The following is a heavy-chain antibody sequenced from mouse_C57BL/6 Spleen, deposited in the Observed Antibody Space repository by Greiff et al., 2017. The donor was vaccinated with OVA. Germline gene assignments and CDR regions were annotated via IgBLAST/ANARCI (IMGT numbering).Heavy chain of an antibody. CDR3: ARERDYYGSSYDYAMDY. V-gene: IGHV5-4*01. Sequence: EVKVVESGGGLVKPGGSLKLSCAASGFTFSSYAMSWVRQTPEKRLEWVATISDGGSYTYYPDNVKGRFTISRDNAKNNLYLQMSHLKSEDTAMYYCARERDYYGSSYDYAMDYWGQGTSVTVSS. CDR2: ISDGGSYT. D-gene: IGHD1-1*01. J-gene: IGHJ4*01. CDR1: GFTFSSYA.